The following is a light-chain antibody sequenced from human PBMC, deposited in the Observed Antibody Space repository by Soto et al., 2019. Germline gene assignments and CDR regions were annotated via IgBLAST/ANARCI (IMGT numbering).Light chain of an antibody. J-gene: IGKJ1*01. Sequence: EIVMTQSPATLSVSPGEGATLSCRASQSISSNLAWYQQKPGQAPRLLIYGASTRATGIPAKFSGSGSGTEFTLTISSLQSEDFAVYCCQQYNNWFSWTFGQGTKVDIK. CDR2: GAS. CDR3: QQYNNWFSWT. V-gene: IGKV3-15*01. CDR1: QSISSN.